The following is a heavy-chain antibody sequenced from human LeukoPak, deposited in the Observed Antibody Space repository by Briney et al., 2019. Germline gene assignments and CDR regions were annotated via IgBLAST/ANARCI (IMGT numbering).Heavy chain of an antibody. CDR2: INHSGST. V-gene: IGHV4-34*01. D-gene: IGHD6-6*01. CDR3: ARLYTSDIKYDY. J-gene: IGHJ4*02. CDR1: GGSFSGYY. Sequence: SETLSLTCAVYGGSFSGYYWSWIRQPPGKGLEWIGGINHSGSTNYNPSPKSRVTISVDTSKNQFSLKLSSVTAADTAVYYCARLYTSDIKYDYWGQGTLVTVSS.